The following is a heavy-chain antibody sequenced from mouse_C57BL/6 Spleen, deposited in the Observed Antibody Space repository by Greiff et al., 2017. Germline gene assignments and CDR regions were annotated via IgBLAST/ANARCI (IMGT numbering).Heavy chain of an antibody. D-gene: IGHD3-1*01. J-gene: IGHJ1*03. CDR2: ISGGGGNT. Sequence: EVKVEESGGGLVKPGGSLKLSCAASGFTFSSYTMSWVRQTPEKRLEWVATISGGGGNTYYPDSVKGRFTISSDNAKNTLYLQMSSLRSEDTALYYCASRGRYWYFDVWGTGTTVTVSS. V-gene: IGHV5-9*01. CDR3: ASRGRYWYFDV. CDR1: GFTFSSYT.